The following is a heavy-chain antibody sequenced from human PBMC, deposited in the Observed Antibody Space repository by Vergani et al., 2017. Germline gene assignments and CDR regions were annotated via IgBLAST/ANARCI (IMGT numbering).Heavy chain of an antibody. V-gene: IGHV3-21*02. CDR1: GFTFSSYN. Sequence: EVQLVESGGGLVKPGGSLRLSCAASGFTFSSYNMNWVRQAPGKGLEWVSSISSSSTYIYYADSLQGRFTISRDHAKNSLFLQMNSLRAEDTAVYYCAGGSLYCRGGTCYANWFDPGGQGTLVTVAS. CDR2: ISSSSTYI. D-gene: IGHD2-15*01. CDR3: AGGSLYCRGGTCYANWFDP. J-gene: IGHJ5*02.